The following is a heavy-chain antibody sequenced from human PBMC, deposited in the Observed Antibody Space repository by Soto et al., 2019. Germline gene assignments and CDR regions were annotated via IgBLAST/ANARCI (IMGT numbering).Heavy chain of an antibody. V-gene: IGHV3-23*01. Sequence: SLRLSCAASGFTFSSYAMSWVRQAPGKRLEGVSDISTSCHTTHYADSGKGRFIITRDNSINTLYLQMNSLRAEDTAVYYCAKPGYLEQWLVRCYFDYWGQVAMVTVS. D-gene: IGHD6-19*01. CDR3: AKPGYLEQWLVRCYFDY. CDR1: GFTFSSYA. CDR2: ISTSCHTT. J-gene: IGHJ4*02.